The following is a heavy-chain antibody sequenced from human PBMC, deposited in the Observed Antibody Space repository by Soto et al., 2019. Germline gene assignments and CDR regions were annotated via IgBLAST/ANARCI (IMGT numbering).Heavy chain of an antibody. CDR2: IIPILGIA. Sequence: QVQLVQSGAEVKKPGSSVKVSCKASGGTFSSYTISWVRQAPGQGLEWMGRIIPILGIANYAQKFQGRVTITADKSTSTAYMELSSLRSEATAVYYCAREYCSSTSCYRDYWGQGTLVTVSS. D-gene: IGHD2-2*02. V-gene: IGHV1-69*02. CDR1: GGTFSSYT. J-gene: IGHJ4*02. CDR3: AREYCSSTSCYRDY.